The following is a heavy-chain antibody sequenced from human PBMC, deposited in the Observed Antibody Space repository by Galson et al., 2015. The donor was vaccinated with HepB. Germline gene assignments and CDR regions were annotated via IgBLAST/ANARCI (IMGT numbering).Heavy chain of an antibody. CDR2: IDPSDSYT. CDR1: GYSFTSYW. CDR3: ARHPPTYYYGSGSYRAGFDY. J-gene: IGHJ4*02. Sequence: QSGAEVKKPRESLRISCKGSGYSFTSYWISWVRQMPGKGLEWMGRIDPSDSYTNYSPSFQGHVTISADKSISAAYLQWSSLKASDTAMYYCARHPPTYYYGSGSYRAGFDYWGQGTLVTVSS. V-gene: IGHV5-10-1*01. D-gene: IGHD3-10*01.